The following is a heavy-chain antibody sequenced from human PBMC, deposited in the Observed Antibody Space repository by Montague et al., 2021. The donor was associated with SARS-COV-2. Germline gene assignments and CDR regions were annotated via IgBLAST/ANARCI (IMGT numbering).Heavy chain of an antibody. V-gene: IGHV4-39*07. CDR1: GASVTMSSYY. D-gene: IGHD6-13*01. CDR2: IYYSGST. CDR3: ARVGRQQLVRLSGMDV. J-gene: IGHJ6*02. Sequence: SETLSLTCTVSGASVTMSSYYWVWLRQPPGKGLEWIGSIYYSGSTYYNPSLKSRVTISVDTSKNQFSLKLSSVTAADTAVYYCARVGRQQLVRLSGMDVWGQGTTVTVSS.